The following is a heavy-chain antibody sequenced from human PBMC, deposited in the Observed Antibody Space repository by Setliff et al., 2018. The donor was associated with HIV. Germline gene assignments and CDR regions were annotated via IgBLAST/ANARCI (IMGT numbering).Heavy chain of an antibody. Sequence: SETLSLTCTVSGVSISSYYWNWIRQPPGKGLEWIGYFSFSADNKYNPSLQSRVAISGDTSKNQFSLTLNSLTAADTSLSYCARAFRPNDAFDTWGQGTMVTVSS. CDR2: FSFSADN. V-gene: IGHV4-59*01. CDR3: ARAFRPNDAFDT. J-gene: IGHJ3*02. CDR1: GVSISSYY.